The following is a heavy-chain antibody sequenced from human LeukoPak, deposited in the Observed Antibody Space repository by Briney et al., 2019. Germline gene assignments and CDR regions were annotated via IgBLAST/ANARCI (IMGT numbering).Heavy chain of an antibody. V-gene: IGHV3-48*01. CDR1: GFTFSSYY. Sequence: PGGSLRLSCAGSGFTFSSYYMIWVRQAPGKGLEWVSYISRSSSTIYYADSVKGRFTISRDNAKNSLYLQMNSLRAEDTAVFYCARLIGWSRFDPWGQGALVTVSS. CDR3: ARLIGWSRFDP. CDR2: ISRSSSTI. D-gene: IGHD6-19*01. J-gene: IGHJ5*02.